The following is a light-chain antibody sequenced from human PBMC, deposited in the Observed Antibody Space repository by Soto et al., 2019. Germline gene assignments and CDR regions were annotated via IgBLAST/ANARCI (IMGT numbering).Light chain of an antibody. V-gene: IGKV1-39*01. CDR2: AAS. Sequence: DIQMTQSPSSLSASVGDRVTITCRASQSISSYLNWYQQKPGKAPNLLIFAASTLQSGVPSRFSGSGSGTDFTLTISSLPPEDFATYYCQQSGTFGQGTKV. CDR3: QQSGT. CDR1: QSISSY. J-gene: IGKJ1*01.